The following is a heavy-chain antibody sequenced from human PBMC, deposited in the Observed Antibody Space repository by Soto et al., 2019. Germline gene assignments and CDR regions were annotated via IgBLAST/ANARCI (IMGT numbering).Heavy chain of an antibody. J-gene: IGHJ6*01. Sequence: LILSCVGSGVTSSRRAMSWFRQAPVEGLECVSVTTDTDGARKYAASVRGRLTITRDNSKNTLYLQMSSLRAEDSAVYYCARGSRDSYQGSRIFDLWGRGTRVTVSS. CDR2: TTDTDGAR. CDR3: ARGSRDSYQGSRIFDL. D-gene: IGHD3-10*01. V-gene: IGHV3-23*01. CDR1: GVTSSRRA.